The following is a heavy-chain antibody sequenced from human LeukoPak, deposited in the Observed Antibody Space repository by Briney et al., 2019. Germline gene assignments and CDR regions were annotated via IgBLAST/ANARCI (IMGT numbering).Heavy chain of an antibody. J-gene: IGHJ4*02. CDR2: LNHSGST. CDR3: ARVLATPTGYSSSWYFDY. CDR1: GGSFSGYY. V-gene: IGHV4-34*01. Sequence: PSETLSLTCAVYGGSFSGYYWSWIRQPPGKGLEWIGELNHSGSTNYNPSLKSRVTISVDTSKNQFSLKLSSVTAADTAVYYCARVLATPTGYSSSWYFDYWGQGTLVTVSS. D-gene: IGHD6-13*01.